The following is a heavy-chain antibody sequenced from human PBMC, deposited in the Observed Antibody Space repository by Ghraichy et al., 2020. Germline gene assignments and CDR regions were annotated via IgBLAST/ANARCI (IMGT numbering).Heavy chain of an antibody. CDR2: VYGSGSGSGST. CDR1: GGSISSNF. J-gene: IGHJ6*03. Sequence: SQTLSLTCSVSGGSISSNFWTWIRQPAGKGLEWIGRVYGSGSGSGSTSYAPSLKSRVTMSADTSKNQFSLHLSSVTAADTAVYYCARENWSYGKEIKRHYYYYMDVWGKGTTVTVSS. V-gene: IGHV4-4*07. CDR3: ARENWSYGKEIKRHYYYYMDV. D-gene: IGHD1-7*01.